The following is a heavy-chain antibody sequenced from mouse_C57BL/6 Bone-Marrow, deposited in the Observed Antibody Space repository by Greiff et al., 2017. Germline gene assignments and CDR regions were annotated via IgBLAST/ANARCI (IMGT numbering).Heavy chain of an antibody. J-gene: IGHJ2*01. V-gene: IGHV1-81*01. CDR3: ARDSSGYPFDY. D-gene: IGHD3-2*02. Sequence: VQLQQSGAELARPGASVKLSCKASGYTFTSYGISWVKQRTGQGLEWIGELYPRSGNTTSNEKFKGKATLTADKSSSPAYMGLRSLTSEDSSVYFCARDSSGYPFDYWGQGTTLTVSS. CDR1: GYTFTSYG. CDR2: LYPRSGNT.